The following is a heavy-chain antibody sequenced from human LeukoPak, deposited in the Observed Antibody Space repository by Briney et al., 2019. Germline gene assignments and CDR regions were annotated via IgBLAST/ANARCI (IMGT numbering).Heavy chain of an antibody. CDR1: GDSISSYY. J-gene: IGHJ3*02. D-gene: IGHD3-22*01. CDR3: ARGRHYYDSSDYYYEGDGFDI. CDR2: IYYSGST. V-gene: IGHV4-59*01. Sequence: SETLSLTCTVSGDSISSYYYSWIRQPPGKGLEWIGYIYYSGSTSYNPSLKSRVTISLDTSNNQFSLKLRSVTAEDTAVYYCARGRHYYDSSDYYYEGDGFDIWGQGTMVTVSS.